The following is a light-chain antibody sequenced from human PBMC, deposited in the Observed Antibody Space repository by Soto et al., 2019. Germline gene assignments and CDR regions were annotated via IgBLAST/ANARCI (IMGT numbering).Light chain of an antibody. CDR3: QQRSNI. CDR2: DAS. V-gene: IGKV1-5*01. Sequence: DIQMTQSPSTLSASVGDRVTITCRASQSISSWLAWYQQKPGKAPKLLIYDASSLESGVPSRFSGSGSGTEFTLTISSLEPEDFAVYYCQQRSNIFGPGTKVDI. CDR1: QSISSW. J-gene: IGKJ3*01.